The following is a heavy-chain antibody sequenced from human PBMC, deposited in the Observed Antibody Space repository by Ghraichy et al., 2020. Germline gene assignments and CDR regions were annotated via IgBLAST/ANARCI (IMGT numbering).Heavy chain of an antibody. D-gene: IGHD6-19*01. CDR3: ARDPGFSSGPAEYFQH. CDR2: IYHSGST. CDR1: GYSISSGYY. V-gene: IGHV4-38-2*02. J-gene: IGHJ1*01. Sequence: SETLSLTCTVSGYSISSGYYWGWIRQPPGKGLEWIGSIYHSGSTYYNPSLKSRVTISVDTSKNQFSLKLSSVTAADTAVYYCARDPGFSSGPAEYFQHWGQGTLVTVSS.